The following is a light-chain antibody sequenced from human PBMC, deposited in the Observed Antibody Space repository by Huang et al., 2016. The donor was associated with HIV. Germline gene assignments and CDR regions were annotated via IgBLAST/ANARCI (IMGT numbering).Light chain of an antibody. CDR1: PGISSY. CDR2: SAS. J-gene: IGKJ2*03. Sequence: AIRLTQSPSSLSASPGDRVTITCRASPGISSYLAWYQQKPGKAPKLLISSASTLQSGGPSRFSGSGFGTDFTLTISSLQSEDLGTYHCQQYYTYPHSFGQGTKLEIK. V-gene: IGKV1-8*01. CDR3: QQYYTYPHS.